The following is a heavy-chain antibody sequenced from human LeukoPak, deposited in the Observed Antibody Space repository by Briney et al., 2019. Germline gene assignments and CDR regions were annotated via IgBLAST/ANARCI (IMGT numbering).Heavy chain of an antibody. D-gene: IGHD1-26*01. CDR2: IGSDGNK. J-gene: IGHJ6*02. Sequence: GGSLRLSCAASGFTFSDCAMSWVRQAPGKGLEWVSAIGSDGNKHYSESVKGRFAISRDNSKNTLFLQMSSLRAGDTAVYYCARGTGIVGTTGYYYGMDVWGQGTTVTVSS. CDR1: GFTFSDCA. V-gene: IGHV3-23*01. CDR3: ARGTGIVGTTGYYYGMDV.